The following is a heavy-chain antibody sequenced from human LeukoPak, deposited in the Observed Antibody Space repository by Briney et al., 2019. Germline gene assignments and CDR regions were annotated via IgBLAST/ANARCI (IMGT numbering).Heavy chain of an antibody. CDR3: AREGHSPLPAYAGSYQGPLDY. V-gene: IGHV1-2*02. D-gene: IGHD1-26*01. CDR1: GYTFTGYY. CDR2: INPNSGGT. J-gene: IGHJ4*02. Sequence: EASVKVSCKASGYTFTGYYMHWVRQAPGQGLEWMGWINPNSGGTNYAQKFQGRVTMTRDTSISTAYMELSRLRSDDTAVYYCAREGHSPLPAYAGSYQGPLDYWGQGTLVTVSS.